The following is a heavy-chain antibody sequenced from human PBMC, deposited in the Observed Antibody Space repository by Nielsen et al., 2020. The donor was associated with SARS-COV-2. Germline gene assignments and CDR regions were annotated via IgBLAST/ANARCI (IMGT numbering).Heavy chain of an antibody. CDR2: IDGTSSYI. V-gene: IGHV3-21*01. D-gene: IGHD3-10*01. CDR1: GFTFSIYS. J-gene: IGHJ3*02. Sequence: GESLKISCAAPGFTFSIYSMTWVRQAPGKGLEWVAAIDGTSSYIYYADAVKGRLTISRDNAKNSLFLQMDSLRAEDTAVYYCARRWYGSGSDREAFDIWGRGTMVTISS. CDR3: ARRWYGSGSDREAFDI.